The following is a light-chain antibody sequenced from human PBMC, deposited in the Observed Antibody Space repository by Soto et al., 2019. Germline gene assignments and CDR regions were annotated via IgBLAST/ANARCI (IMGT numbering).Light chain of an antibody. CDR3: QQDNNWPPWT. CDR1: QSVSSN. V-gene: IGKV3-15*01. Sequence: EIVMTQSPATLSVSPGERATLSCRASQSVSSNLAWYQQKPGQAPRLLIYGASTRATGIPARFSGSGSGTEFTLTISSLQSEEVAVYYCQQDNNWPPWTFGQGTKVEIK. CDR2: GAS. J-gene: IGKJ1*01.